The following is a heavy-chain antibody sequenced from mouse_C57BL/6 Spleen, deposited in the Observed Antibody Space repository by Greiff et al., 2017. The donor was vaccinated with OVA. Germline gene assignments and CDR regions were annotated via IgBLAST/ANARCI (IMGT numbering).Heavy chain of an antibody. CDR2: IYPGDGDT. V-gene: IGHV1-80*01. CDR1: GYAFSSYW. J-gene: IGHJ1*03. CDR3: AVTTVVATRWYFDV. D-gene: IGHD1-1*01. Sequence: QVQLQQSGAELVKPGASVKISCKASGYAFSSYWMNWVKQRPGKGLEWIGQIYPGDGDTNYNGKFKGKATLTADKSSSTAYMQLSSLTSEDSAVYFCAVTTVVATRWYFDVWGTGTTVTVSS.